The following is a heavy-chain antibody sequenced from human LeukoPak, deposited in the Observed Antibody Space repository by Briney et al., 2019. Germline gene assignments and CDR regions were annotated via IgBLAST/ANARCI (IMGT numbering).Heavy chain of an antibody. V-gene: IGHV4-4*07. J-gene: IGHJ4*02. Sequence: SETLSLTCTVSGGSISSYYWSWIRQSAGKGLEWIGRIYTSGSTNYNPSLKSRVTISVDKSKNQFSLKLSSVTAADTAVYYCARRTGYYNGFDYWGQGTLVTVSS. CDR3: ARRTGYYNGFDY. CDR1: GGSISSYY. D-gene: IGHD3-9*01. CDR2: IYTSGST.